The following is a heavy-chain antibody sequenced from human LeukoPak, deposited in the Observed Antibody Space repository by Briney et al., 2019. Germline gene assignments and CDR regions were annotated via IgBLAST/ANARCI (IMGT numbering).Heavy chain of an antibody. D-gene: IGHD2-15*01. J-gene: IGHJ4*02. Sequence: GGSLRLSCAASGFTLSSNYMSWVRQAPGKGLEWVSVIYSGGSTYYADSVKGRFTISRDNPKNTLYLQMNSLRAEDTAVYYCARYCSGGSCYWDYWGQGTLVTVSS. CDR2: IYSGGST. V-gene: IGHV3-66*01. CDR3: ARYCSGGSCYWDY. CDR1: GFTLSSNY.